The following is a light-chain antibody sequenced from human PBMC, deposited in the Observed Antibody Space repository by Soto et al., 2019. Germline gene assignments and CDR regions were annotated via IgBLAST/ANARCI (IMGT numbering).Light chain of an antibody. CDR3: QQYGSSSYT. V-gene: IGKV3-20*01. Sequence: EIVLTQSPGTLSLSPGEGATLSCRASQSVSSSYLAWYQQKPGQAPRLLIYGASSRATGIPDRFSGSGSGTDFTLTISRLESEDFVMYYCQQYGSSSYTFGQGTKLEIK. CDR1: QSVSSSY. J-gene: IGKJ2*01. CDR2: GAS.